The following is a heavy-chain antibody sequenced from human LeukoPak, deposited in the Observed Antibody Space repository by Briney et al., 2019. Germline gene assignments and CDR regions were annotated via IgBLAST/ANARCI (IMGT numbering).Heavy chain of an antibody. V-gene: IGHV1-69*13. J-gene: IGHJ5*02. D-gene: IGHD6-19*01. CDR1: GGTFSSYA. CDR3: ASSSGWRNWFDP. Sequence: PMASVKVSCKASGGTFSSYAISWVRQAPGQGLEWMGGIIPIFGTANYAQKFQGRVTITADESTSTAYMELSSLRSEDTAVYYCASSSGWRNWFDPWGQGTLVTVSS. CDR2: IIPIFGTA.